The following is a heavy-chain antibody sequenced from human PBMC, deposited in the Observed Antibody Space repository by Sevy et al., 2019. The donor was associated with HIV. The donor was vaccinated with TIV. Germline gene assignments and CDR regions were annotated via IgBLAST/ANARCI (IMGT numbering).Heavy chain of an antibody. D-gene: IGHD3-22*01. J-gene: IGHJ3*02. CDR3: ASATMIVVRGAFDI. Sequence: GGSLRLSCAASGFTFSDYYMSWIRQAPGKGLEWGSYISSSGSTIYYADSVKGRFTISRDNAKNSLYLQMNSLRAEDTAVYYCASATMIVVRGAFDIWGQGTMVTVSS. V-gene: IGHV3-11*04. CDR1: GFTFSDYY. CDR2: ISSSGSTI.